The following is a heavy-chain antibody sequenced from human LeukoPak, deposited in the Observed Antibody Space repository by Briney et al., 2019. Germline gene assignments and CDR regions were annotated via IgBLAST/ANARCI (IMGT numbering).Heavy chain of an antibody. CDR2: ISWNSGSI. Sequence: WVSGISWNSGSIGYADSVKGRFTISRDNAKNSLYLQMSSLRGEDTALYYCAKDRRNDFDYWGQGTLVTVSS. J-gene: IGHJ4*02. CDR3: AKDRRNDFDY. D-gene: IGHD1-14*01. V-gene: IGHV3-9*01.